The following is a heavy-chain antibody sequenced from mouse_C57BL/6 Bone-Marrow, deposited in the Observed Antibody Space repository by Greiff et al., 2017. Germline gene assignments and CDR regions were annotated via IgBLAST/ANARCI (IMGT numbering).Heavy chain of an antibody. J-gene: IGHJ3*01. CDR1: GYAFSSSW. Sequence: VQLQQSGPELVQPGASVKISCKASGYAFSSSWLNWVKQRPGRGLAWIGRIYPGDGDTNYNGKFKGKATLTADKFSSTAYMQLSSLTSEDSAVYFWARVDGPAWFSCWGQGCLVWVSA. D-gene: IGHD2-3*01. CDR3: ARVDGPAWFSC. V-gene: IGHV1-82*01. CDR2: IYPGDGDT.